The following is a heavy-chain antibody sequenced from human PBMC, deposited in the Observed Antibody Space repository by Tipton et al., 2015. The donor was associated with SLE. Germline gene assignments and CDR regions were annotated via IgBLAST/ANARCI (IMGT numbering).Heavy chain of an antibody. CDR2: SIHSGTT. CDR3: ARYSSSWPFDY. V-gene: IGHV4-34*12. J-gene: IGHJ3*01. D-gene: IGHD6-13*01. CDR1: GESFLGYF. Sequence: GLVKPSETLSLTCGVYGESFLGYFWTWIRQPPGKGLEWIGESIHSGTTNYNPSLKSRVTISVDTSKNQFSLKLSSVTAADTAVYYCARYSSSWPFDYWGQGTMVTVSS.